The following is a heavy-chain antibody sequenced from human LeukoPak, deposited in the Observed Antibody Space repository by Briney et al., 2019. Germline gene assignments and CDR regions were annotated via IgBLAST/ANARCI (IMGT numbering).Heavy chain of an antibody. J-gene: IGHJ4*02. Sequence: ASVKVSCKASGYTFTGYYMHWVRQAPGQGLEWMGWIDPNSGGTNYAQKFQGRVTMTRDTSISTAYMELSRLRSDDTAVYYCARGYCSGGSCYPVDYWGQGTLVTVSS. CDR1: GYTFTGYY. D-gene: IGHD2-15*01. CDR3: ARGYCSGGSCYPVDY. CDR2: IDPNSGGT. V-gene: IGHV1-2*02.